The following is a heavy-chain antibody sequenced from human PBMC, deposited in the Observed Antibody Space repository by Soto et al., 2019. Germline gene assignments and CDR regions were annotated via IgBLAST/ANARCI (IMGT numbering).Heavy chain of an antibody. Sequence: GGSLRLSCAASGFTFSSYAMSWVRQAPGKGLEWVSAISGSGGSTYYADSVKGRFTIPRDNSKNTLYLQMNSLRAEDTAVYYCAKHLGMVRGVIEDWFDPWGQGTLVTVSS. CDR1: GFTFSSYA. J-gene: IGHJ5*02. CDR3: AKHLGMVRGVIEDWFDP. V-gene: IGHV3-23*01. D-gene: IGHD3-10*01. CDR2: ISGSGGST.